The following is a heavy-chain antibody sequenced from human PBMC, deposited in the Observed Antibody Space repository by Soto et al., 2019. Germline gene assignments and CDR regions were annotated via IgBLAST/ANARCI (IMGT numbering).Heavy chain of an antibody. J-gene: IGHJ6*02. CDR1: GGSISTYY. D-gene: IGHD6-13*01. V-gene: IGHV4-4*07. CDR3: ARGAAAGVDYGMDV. Sequence: PSETLSLTCSVSGGSISTYYWSWIRQPAGKGLEWIGRIYRSGGTNFNPSLMSRVSMSVDTSKNQFSLKLSSVVAADAAVYYCARGAAAGVDYGMDVWGPGTKDTVSS. CDR2: IYRSGGT.